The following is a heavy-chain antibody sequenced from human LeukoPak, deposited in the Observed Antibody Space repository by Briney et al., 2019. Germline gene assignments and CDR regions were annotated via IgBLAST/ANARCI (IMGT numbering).Heavy chain of an antibody. CDR2: ISYDGSNK. J-gene: IGHJ4*02. V-gene: IGHV3-30-3*01. D-gene: IGHD3-10*01. Sequence: GGSLRLSCAASGFTFSSYAMHWVRQAPGKGLEWVAVISYDGSNKYYADSVKGRFTISRDNSKNTLYPQMNSLRAEDTAVYYCARPLHYYGSGSSLNYWGQGTLVTVSS. CDR1: GFTFSSYA. CDR3: ARPLHYYGSGSSLNY.